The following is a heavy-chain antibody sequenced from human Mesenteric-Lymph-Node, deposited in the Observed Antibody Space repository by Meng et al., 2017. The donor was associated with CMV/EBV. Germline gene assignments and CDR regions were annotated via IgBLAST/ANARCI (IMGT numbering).Heavy chain of an antibody. D-gene: IGHD3-10*02. CDR2: IYYSGSA. J-gene: IGHJ4*02. V-gene: IGHV4-30-4*08. Sequence: SWVRQPSGKGLEWIGYIYYSGSAYYNPSLKSRVTISLDTSKNQFSLNLSSVTAADTAVYYCARDVGGYMVDYWGQGTLVTVSS. CDR3: ARDVGGYMVDY.